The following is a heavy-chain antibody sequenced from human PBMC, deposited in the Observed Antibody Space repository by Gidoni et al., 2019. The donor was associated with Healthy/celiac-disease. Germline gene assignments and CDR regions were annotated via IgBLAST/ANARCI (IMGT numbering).Heavy chain of an antibody. J-gene: IGHJ1*01. Sequence: QVQLVQSGAEVKKPGASVKVSCKASGYTFTSYYMHWVRQAPGQGLEWMGIINPMGGSTSYAQKFQGRVTMTRDTSTSTVYMELSSLRSEDTAVYYCARGIAVAGTSVYFQHWGQGTLVTVSS. V-gene: IGHV1-46*01. CDR2: INPMGGST. CDR3: ARGIAVAGTSVYFQH. CDR1: GYTFTSYY. D-gene: IGHD6-19*01.